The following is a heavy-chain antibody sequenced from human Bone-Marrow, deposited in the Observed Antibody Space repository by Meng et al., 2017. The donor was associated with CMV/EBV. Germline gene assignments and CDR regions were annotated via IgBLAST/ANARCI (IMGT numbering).Heavy chain of an antibody. CDR1: GYTFTGYY. V-gene: IGHV1-18*04. J-gene: IGHJ4*02. Sequence: ASEVSCKASGYTFTGYYMHWVRQAPGQGLEWMGWISAYNGNTNYAQKLQGRVTMTTDTSTSTAYMELRSLRSDDTAVYYCARGDYDSSGHIDYWGQGTLVTVSS. CDR2: ISAYNGNT. D-gene: IGHD3-22*01. CDR3: ARGDYDSSGHIDY.